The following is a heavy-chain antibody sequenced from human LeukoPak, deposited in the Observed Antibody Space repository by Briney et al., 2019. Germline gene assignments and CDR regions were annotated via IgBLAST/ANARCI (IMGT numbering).Heavy chain of an antibody. Sequence: HPGESLRLSCAASGFTFSSYAMSWVRQAPGKGLEWVSGMSTSGASTSNADSVKGRFTISRDNPRNTLYMQMNSLRAEDTALYYCAIMHPYYDGSGYWVQWGQGTLVTVSS. V-gene: IGHV3-23*01. D-gene: IGHD3-22*01. CDR1: GFTFSSYA. CDR2: MSTSGAST. CDR3: AIMHPYYDGSGYWVQ. J-gene: IGHJ4*02.